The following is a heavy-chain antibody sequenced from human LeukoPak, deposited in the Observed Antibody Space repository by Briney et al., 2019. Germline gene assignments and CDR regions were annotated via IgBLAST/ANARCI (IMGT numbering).Heavy chain of an antibody. Sequence: GGSLRLSCAASGFTFSYVWVSWVRQAPGKGLEWVGRIKSKPDGETTDYAAPAKGRFTISRDDSTTTLYLQMNSLKAEDTAVYYCTTDKLGAYYYYGMDVWGQGTTVTVSS. J-gene: IGHJ6*02. CDR3: TTDKLGAYYYYGMDV. CDR2: IKSKPDGETT. V-gene: IGHV3-15*01. D-gene: IGHD6-13*01. CDR1: GFTFSYVW.